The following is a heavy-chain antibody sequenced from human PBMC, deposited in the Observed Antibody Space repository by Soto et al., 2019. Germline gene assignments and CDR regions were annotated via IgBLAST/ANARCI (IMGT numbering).Heavy chain of an antibody. D-gene: IGHD6-19*01. Sequence: SVKVYCKASGFTFTSSAVQWVRQARGQRLEWIGWIVVGSGNTNYAQKFQERVTITRDMSTSTAYMELSSLRSEDTAVYYCAAGASYSSGWYAGYYYGMDVSCPGTTVTVSS. V-gene: IGHV1-58*01. CDR3: AAGASYSSGWYAGYYYGMDV. J-gene: IGHJ6*02. CDR1: GFTFTSSA. CDR2: IVVGSGNT.